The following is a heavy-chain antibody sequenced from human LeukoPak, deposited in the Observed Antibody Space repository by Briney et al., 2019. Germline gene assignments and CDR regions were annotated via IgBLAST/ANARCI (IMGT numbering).Heavy chain of an antibody. CDR1: GFTFSTYW. CDR3: ARNGPPPLEYQLLYSDY. J-gene: IGHJ4*02. D-gene: IGHD2-2*02. Sequence: GGSLRLSCSASGFTFSTYWMSWVRQAPGKGLEWVANMKRDGSEIYYVDSVKGRFTISRDNAKNSLYLQMNSLRAEDTAVYYCARNGPPPLEYQLLYSDYWGQGTLVTVSS. V-gene: IGHV3-7*03. CDR2: MKRDGSEI.